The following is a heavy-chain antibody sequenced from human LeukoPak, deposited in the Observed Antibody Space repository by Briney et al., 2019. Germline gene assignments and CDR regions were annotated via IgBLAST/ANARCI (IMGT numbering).Heavy chain of an antibody. V-gene: IGHV3-48*04. CDR1: GFTFSDYS. D-gene: IGHD6-19*01. Sequence: PGGSLRLSCAASGFTFSDYSMNWVRQAPGKGLEWISYITDDASTIYYADSVQGRFTISRDNAENSLFLQMTSLRVEDTAVYYCVARGGWARFDYWGQGALVTVSA. CDR2: ITDDASTI. CDR3: VARGGWARFDY. J-gene: IGHJ4*02.